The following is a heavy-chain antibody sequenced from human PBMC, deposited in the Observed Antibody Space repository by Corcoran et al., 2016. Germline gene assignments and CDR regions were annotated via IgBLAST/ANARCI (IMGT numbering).Heavy chain of an antibody. CDR3: ARGGHIGAFDY. CDR1: GGSFSGYY. J-gene: IGHJ4*02. Sequence: QVQLQQWGAGLLKPSETLSLTCAVYGGSFSGYYWSWIRQPPGKGLEWIGEINHSGSTNYNPSLKSRVTISVDTSKNQFSLKLSSVTAAETAVYYCARGGHIGAFDYWGQGTLVTVSS. V-gene: IGHV4-34*01. CDR2: INHSGST. D-gene: IGHD5-12*01.